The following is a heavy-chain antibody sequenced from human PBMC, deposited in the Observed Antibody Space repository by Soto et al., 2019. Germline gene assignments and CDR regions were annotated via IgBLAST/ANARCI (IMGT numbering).Heavy chain of an antibody. CDR1: GGSISGDSYY. J-gene: IGHJ4*02. V-gene: IGHV4-39*01. D-gene: IGHD3-3*01. CDR3: ARYMRFSDYFDY. CDR2: FCFGGNS. Sequence: PSETLSLTCTVSGGSISGDSYYWVWIRQPPEKGLEWIGFCFGGNSYYNPSLKSRVTISADTSKNQFSLTLSSVTAADTAVYYCARYMRFSDYFDYWGQGAPVTVSS.